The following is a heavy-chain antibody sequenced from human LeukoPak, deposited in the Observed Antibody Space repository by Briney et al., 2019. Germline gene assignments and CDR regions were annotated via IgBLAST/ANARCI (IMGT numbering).Heavy chain of an antibody. V-gene: IGHV4-59*08. CDR3: ARHRYGDVYHFDL. J-gene: IGHJ4*02. CDR2: IYYTRRT. D-gene: IGHD5/OR15-5a*01. CDR1: GDSIGSYY. Sequence: SEPLSLICTVSGDSIGSYYWSWIPKPPGKGLGWIGYIYYTRRTNYKPPLKSRATISVDTSKDQFALRLRAATAADTAIYYCARHRYGDVYHFDLWGQGTLVTVSS.